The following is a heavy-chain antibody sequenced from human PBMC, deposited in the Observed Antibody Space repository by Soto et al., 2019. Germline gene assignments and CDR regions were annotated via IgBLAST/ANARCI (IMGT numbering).Heavy chain of an antibody. V-gene: IGHV4-34*01. CDR3: ASIDNYGSAGGWFDP. D-gene: IGHD3-10*01. CDR1: GGSFSGYY. J-gene: IGHJ5*02. CDR2: INHSGST. Sequence: PSETLSLTCAVYGGSFSGYYWSWIRQPPGKGLEWIGEINHSGSTNYNPSLKSRVTISVDTSKNQFSLKLGSVTAADTAVYYCASIDNYGSAGGWFDPWGQGTLVTVSS.